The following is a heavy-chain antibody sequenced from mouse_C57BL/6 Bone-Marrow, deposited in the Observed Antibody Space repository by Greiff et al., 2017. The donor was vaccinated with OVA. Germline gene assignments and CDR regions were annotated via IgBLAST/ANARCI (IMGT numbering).Heavy chain of an antibody. CDR2: IYPGDGDT. Sequence: VQLQQSGPELVKPGASVKISCKASGYAFSSSWMNWVKQRPGKGLEWIGRIYPGDGDTNYNEKFKSKATLTVDTSSSTAYMQLSSLTSEDSAVYYCARYYGSSLFDYWGQGTTLTVSS. D-gene: IGHD1-1*01. V-gene: IGHV1-82*01. CDR1: GYAFSSSW. CDR3: ARYYGSSLFDY. J-gene: IGHJ2*01.